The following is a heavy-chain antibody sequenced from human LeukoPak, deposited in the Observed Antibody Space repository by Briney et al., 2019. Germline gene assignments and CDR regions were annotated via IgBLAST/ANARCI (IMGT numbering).Heavy chain of an antibody. Sequence: TSETLSLTCAVYGGSFSGYYWSWIRQPPGKGLEWIGEINHSGSTNYNPSLKSRVTISVDTSKNQFSLKLTSVTAADTAVYYCALAGRSSGYPYWGQGTLVTVSS. CDR1: GGSFSGYY. D-gene: IGHD3-22*01. J-gene: IGHJ4*02. CDR2: INHSGST. CDR3: ALAGRSSGYPY. V-gene: IGHV4-34*01.